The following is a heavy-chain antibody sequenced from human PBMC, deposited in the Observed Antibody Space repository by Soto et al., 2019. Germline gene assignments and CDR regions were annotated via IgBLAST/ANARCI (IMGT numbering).Heavy chain of an antibody. D-gene: IGHD5-12*01. CDR1: GGSISSASYY. Sequence: SETLSLTCTVSGGSISSASYYWSWIRQPPGKGLEWIGYIYYSGSTNYNPSLKSRVTISVDTSKNQFSLKLSSVTAADTAVYYCARVVSGSMDVWGQGTTVTVSS. V-gene: IGHV4-61*01. J-gene: IGHJ6*02. CDR2: IYYSGST. CDR3: ARVVSGSMDV.